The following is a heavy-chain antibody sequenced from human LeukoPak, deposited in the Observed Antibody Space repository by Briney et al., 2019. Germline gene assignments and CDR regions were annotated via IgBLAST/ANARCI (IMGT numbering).Heavy chain of an antibody. Sequence: PSETLSLTCTFSGGSISSYYWSWIQQPAGKGLEWIGRIHTSGSTNYNTSLKSRLSMSVDTSKNQFSLKLRSVTAADTAVYYCARPFTVTTAAFDIWGQGTMVTVSS. D-gene: IGHD4-17*01. CDR2: IHTSGST. CDR1: GGSISSYY. J-gene: IGHJ3*02. V-gene: IGHV4-4*07. CDR3: ARPFTVTTAAFDI.